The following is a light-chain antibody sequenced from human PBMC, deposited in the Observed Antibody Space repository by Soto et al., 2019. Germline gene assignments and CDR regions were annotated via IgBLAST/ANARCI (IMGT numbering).Light chain of an antibody. CDR3: SSYTSSTTPVV. J-gene: IGLJ2*01. CDR1: SSDVGGYNF. V-gene: IGLV2-14*03. CDR2: DVS. Sequence: QSVLTQPASVSGSPGQSISISCTGTSSDVGGYNFVSWYQRHPGKAPKLLIYDVSNRPSGVSNRFSGSKSGSTASLTISGLQAEDEADYYCSSYTSSTTPVVFGGGTKLTVL.